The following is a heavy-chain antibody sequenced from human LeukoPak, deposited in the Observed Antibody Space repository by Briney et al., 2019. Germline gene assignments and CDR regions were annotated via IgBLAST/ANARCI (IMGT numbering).Heavy chain of an antibody. J-gene: IGHJ3*02. V-gene: IGHV2-5*01. Sequence: SGPTLVKPTQTLTLTCTFSGSSHSTPVVGVAWIRQPPGKALEWLALIYWNDDAHYRPSLKTRLFITKDTSRNQVVLTMTNVDPLDTATYYCAHTGGAHAFDIWGQGTMVTVSS. CDR2: IYWNDDA. CDR3: AHTGGAHAFDI. D-gene: IGHD1-26*01. CDR1: GSSHSTPVVG.